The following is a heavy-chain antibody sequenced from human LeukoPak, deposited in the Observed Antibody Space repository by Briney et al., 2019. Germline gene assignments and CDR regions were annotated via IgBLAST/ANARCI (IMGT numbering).Heavy chain of an antibody. Sequence: GGSLKLSCAASGFTFSGSAMHWVRQASGKGLEWVGRIRSKANSYATAYAASVKGRFTISRDDSKNTAYLQMNGLRAEDTAVYYCARDVGDSSGYYPGYWGQGPLVTVSS. J-gene: IGHJ4*02. CDR1: GFTFSGSA. D-gene: IGHD3-22*01. CDR2: IRSKANSYAT. V-gene: IGHV3-73*01. CDR3: ARDVGDSSGYYPGY.